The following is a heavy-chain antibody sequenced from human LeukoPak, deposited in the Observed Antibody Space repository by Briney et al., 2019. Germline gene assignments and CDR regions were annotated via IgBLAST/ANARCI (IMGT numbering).Heavy chain of an antibody. J-gene: IGHJ4*02. D-gene: IGHD3-22*01. CDR2: IIPIFGTA. CDR1: GGTFSSYA. Sequence: SVKVSCKASGGTFSSYAISWVRQAPGQGLEWMGGIIPIFGTANYAQKFQGRVTITADKSTSTAYMELRSLRSDDTAVYYCARDRSPRHYYDTSDYHGAAHYWGQGTLVTVSS. CDR3: ARDRSPRHYYDTSDYHGAAHY. V-gene: IGHV1-69*06.